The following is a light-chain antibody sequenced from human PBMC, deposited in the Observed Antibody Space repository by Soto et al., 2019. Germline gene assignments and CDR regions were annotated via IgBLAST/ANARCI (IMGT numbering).Light chain of an antibody. J-gene: IGLJ2*01. CDR3: SSYTSSSTVV. V-gene: IGLV2-14*01. CDR1: SSDVGGYNY. Sequence: QSALTQPASVSGSPGQSITISCTGTSSDVGGYNYVSWYQQHPGKAPKLMIYDVSNRPSGVSNRFSGSKSGNTASLTISGLKAEDGADYYCSSYTSSSTVVFGGGPKLTVL. CDR2: DVS.